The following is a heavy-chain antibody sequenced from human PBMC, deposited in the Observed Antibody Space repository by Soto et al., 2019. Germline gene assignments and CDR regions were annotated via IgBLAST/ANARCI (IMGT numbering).Heavy chain of an antibody. CDR3: ARGDATGFDY. CDR2: MDPNNGHT. CDR1: GYTFTSYH. J-gene: IGHJ4*02. D-gene: IGHD1-26*01. V-gene: IGHV1-8*01. Sequence: QVQVVQSGAEVRKPGASVKVSCKASGYTFTSYHINWARQATGQGLEWMGWMDPNNGHTGSAQKFKGRVTMTRDTSITTADMELSSLRSEDTAVYCCARGDATGFDYWGQGTLVTVSS.